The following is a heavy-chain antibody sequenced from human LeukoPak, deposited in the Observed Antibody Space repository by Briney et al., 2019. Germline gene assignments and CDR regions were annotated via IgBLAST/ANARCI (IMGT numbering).Heavy chain of an antibody. J-gene: IGHJ3*02. V-gene: IGHV4-61*02. D-gene: IGHD5/OR15-5a*01. CDR2: IYASGST. CDR3: TRSVYI. Sequence: SETLSLTCTVSGGSISSDSYYWSWIRQPAGKGLEWIGRIYASGSTDYNPSLKSRVTISVDTSKNQFSLKLSSVTAADTAVYYCTRSVYIWGQGTMVTVSS. CDR1: GGSISSDSYY.